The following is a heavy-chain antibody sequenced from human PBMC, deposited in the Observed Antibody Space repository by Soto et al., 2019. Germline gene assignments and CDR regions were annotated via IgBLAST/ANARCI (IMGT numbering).Heavy chain of an antibody. V-gene: IGHV4-4*02. D-gene: IGHD6-19*01. CDR2: IYHSGST. CDR3: AREGGMYSSGWYYYYGMDV. CDR1: GGSISSSNW. Sequence: SETLSLTCAVSGGSISSSNWWSWVRQPPGKGMEWIGEIYHSGSTNYNPSLKSRVTISVDKSKNQFSLKLSSVTAADTAVYYCAREGGMYSSGWYYYYGMDVWGQGTTVTVSS. J-gene: IGHJ6*02.